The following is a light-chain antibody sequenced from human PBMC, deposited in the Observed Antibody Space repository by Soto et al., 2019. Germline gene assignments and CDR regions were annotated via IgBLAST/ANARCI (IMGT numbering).Light chain of an antibody. CDR2: DVI. CDR1: SSDGGNRHY. J-gene: IGLJ1*01. CDR3: CSYSGINTLIYV. Sequence: QSALTQPRSVSGSPGQSVTISCTGTSSDGGNRHYGSWYQQHPGKANKLIIYDVIKRPSGVPDRFSGSKSGNTASLTISGLQAEDEADYYCCSYSGINTLIYVFGTGTKLTGL. V-gene: IGLV2-11*01.